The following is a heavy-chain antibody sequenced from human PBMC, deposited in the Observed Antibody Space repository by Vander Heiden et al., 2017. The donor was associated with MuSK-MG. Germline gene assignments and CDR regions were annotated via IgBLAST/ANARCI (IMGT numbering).Heavy chain of an antibody. CDR2: INQDGSKK. V-gene: IGHV3-7*01. J-gene: IGHJ4*02. CDR3: TRDQTFGSF. CDR1: GFTFSTDW. D-gene: IGHD3-10*01. Sequence: DVQLVESGGGLVQPGGSLRLSCAASGFTFSTDWMGGVRQAPGKGLEWVANINQDGSKKNYVNSVKGRFTISRDDAKNSLYLQMNSLSVDDTAVYYCTRDQTFGSFWGQGTLVTVSS.